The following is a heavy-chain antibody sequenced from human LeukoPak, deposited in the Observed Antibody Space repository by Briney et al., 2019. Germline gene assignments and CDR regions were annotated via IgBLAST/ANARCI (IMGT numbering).Heavy chain of an antibody. CDR3: ARDLGITGYYPFDY. V-gene: IGHV4-59*01. CDR2: IYFNGSA. Sequence: SETLSLTCAVSGGSISTYYWSWIRQPPGKGLEWIGYIYFNGSAKYNPSLKSPVTMSVDTSKNQFSLILNSVTAADTAVYYCARDLGITGYYPFDYWGQGILVTVSS. J-gene: IGHJ4*02. D-gene: IGHD3-9*01. CDR1: GGSISTYY.